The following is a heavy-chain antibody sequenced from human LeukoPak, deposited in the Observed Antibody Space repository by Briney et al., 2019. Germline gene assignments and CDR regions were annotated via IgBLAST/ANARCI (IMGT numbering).Heavy chain of an antibody. Sequence: GGSLRLSCAASGFTFSNYGVHWVRQAPGKGLEWVANIWYDGSKKYYADSVKGRFTISRDNSKSTLYLQMNSLRAEDTALYFCARDPCTNGVCYFDHWGQGTLVTVSS. CDR3: ARDPCTNGVCYFDH. V-gene: IGHV3-33*01. CDR2: IWYDGSKK. CDR1: GFTFSNYG. J-gene: IGHJ4*02. D-gene: IGHD2-8*01.